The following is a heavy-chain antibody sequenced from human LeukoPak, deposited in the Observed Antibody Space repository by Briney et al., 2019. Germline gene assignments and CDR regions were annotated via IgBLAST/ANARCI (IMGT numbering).Heavy chain of an antibody. V-gene: IGHV4-39*07. CDR2: IYYSGST. D-gene: IGHD3-22*01. CDR3: ARAPPYSSGYSYYYYYYMDV. CDR1: GGSISSSSYY. J-gene: IGHJ6*03. Sequence: SETLSLTCTVSGGSISSSSYYWGWIRQPPGKGLEWIGSIYYSGSTYYNPSLKSRVTISVDTSKNQFSLKLSSVTAADTAVYYCARAPPYSSGYSYYYYYYMDVWGKGTTVTVSS.